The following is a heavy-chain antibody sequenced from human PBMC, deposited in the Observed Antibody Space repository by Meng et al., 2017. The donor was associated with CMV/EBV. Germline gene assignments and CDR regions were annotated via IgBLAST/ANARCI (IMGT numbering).Heavy chain of an antibody. CDR3: TTSTMVRGVTPH. Sequence: GESLKISCTASGFTFGDYAMSWVRQAPGKGLEWVGRIKSKTDGGTTDYAAPVKGRFTIPRDDSKNTLYLQMNSLKTEDTAVYYCTTSTMVRGVTPHWGQGTLVTVSS. V-gene: IGHV3-15*01. J-gene: IGHJ4*02. CDR1: GFTFGDYA. CDR2: IKSKTDGGTT. D-gene: IGHD3-10*01.